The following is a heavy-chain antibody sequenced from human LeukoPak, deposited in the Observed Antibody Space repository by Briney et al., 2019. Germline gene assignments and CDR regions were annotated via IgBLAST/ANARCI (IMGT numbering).Heavy chain of an antibody. CDR2: ISDSGGDT. V-gene: IGHV3-23*01. J-gene: IGHJ4*02. D-gene: IGHD4-17*01. CDR3: AHYADYVGFDY. CDR1: GFTFSSYA. Sequence: GGSLRLSCAASGFTFSSYAMSWVRQAPGKGLEWVSAISDSGGDTYYADSVKGRFTISRDNSKNTLYLRLNSLRAEDTAVFYCAHYADYVGFDYWGQGTLVTVSS.